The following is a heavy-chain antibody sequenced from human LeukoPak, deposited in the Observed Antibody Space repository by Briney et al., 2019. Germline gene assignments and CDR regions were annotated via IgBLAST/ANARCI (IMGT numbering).Heavy chain of an antibody. D-gene: IGHD6-13*01. Sequence: SSETLSLTCTVSGGSISSSSYYWGWIRQPPGKGLEWIGSIYYSGSTYYNPSLKSRVTISVDTSKSQFSLKLSSVTAADTAVYYCARVMAAAGNTDYYYYMDVWGKGTTVTVSS. CDR1: GGSISSSSYY. J-gene: IGHJ6*03. V-gene: IGHV4-39*07. CDR2: IYYSGST. CDR3: ARVMAAAGNTDYYYYMDV.